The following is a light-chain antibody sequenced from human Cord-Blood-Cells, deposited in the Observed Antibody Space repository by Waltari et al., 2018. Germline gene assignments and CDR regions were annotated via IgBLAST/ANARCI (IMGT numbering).Light chain of an antibody. CDR2: AAS. CDR3: QQSYSTSQGFT. J-gene: IGKJ3*01. CDR1: QSISSY. Sequence: DIQMTQSPSPLSPSVGDRVTITCRASQSISSYLNWYQQKPGKAPKLLIYAASSLQSGVPSMFSGSGAGTDFTLTISSLQPEDFANYYGQQSYSTSQGFTFGPGTKVDIK. V-gene: IGKV1-39*01.